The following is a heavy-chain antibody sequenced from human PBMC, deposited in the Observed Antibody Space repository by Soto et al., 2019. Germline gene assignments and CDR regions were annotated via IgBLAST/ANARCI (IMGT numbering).Heavy chain of an antibody. CDR1: GYTFTSYG. Sequence: QVQLVQSGAEVKKPGASVKVSCKASGYTFTSYGISWVRQAPGQGLEWMGWISAYNGNTNYAQKLQGRVTMTTDTSTSTAYMELMSLRSDDTAVYYCARCFCSGGSCYSEYYYGMDVWGQGTTVTVSS. CDR3: ARCFCSGGSCYSEYYYGMDV. J-gene: IGHJ6*02. V-gene: IGHV1-18*04. CDR2: ISAYNGNT. D-gene: IGHD2-15*01.